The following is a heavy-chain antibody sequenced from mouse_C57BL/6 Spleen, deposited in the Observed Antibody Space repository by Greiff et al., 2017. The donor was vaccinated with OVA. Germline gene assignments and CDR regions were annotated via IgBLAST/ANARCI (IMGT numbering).Heavy chain of an antibody. CDR3: ARRITTVWYFDV. Sequence: QVQLQQPGAELVRPGSSVKLSCKASGYTLTSYWMHWVKQRPIQGLEWIGNIDPSDSETHYNQKFKDKATLTVDKSSSTAYMQLSSLTSEDSAVYYCARRITTVWYFDVWGTGTTVTVSS. J-gene: IGHJ1*03. V-gene: IGHV1-52*01. D-gene: IGHD1-1*01. CDR1: GYTLTSYW. CDR2: IDPSDSET.